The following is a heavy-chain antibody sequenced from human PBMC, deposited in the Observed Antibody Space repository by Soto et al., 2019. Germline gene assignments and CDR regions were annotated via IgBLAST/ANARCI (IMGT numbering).Heavy chain of an antibody. Sequence: RASVKVSCKASGGTFSSYTISWVRQAPGQGLEWMGRIIPILGIANYAQKFQGRVTITADKSTSTAYMELSSLRSEDTAVYYCASWVAETVAAALNWFDPCGQGTLVPGSS. CDR1: GGTFSSYT. V-gene: IGHV1-69*02. J-gene: IGHJ5*02. D-gene: IGHD6-13*01. CDR3: ASWVAETVAAALNWFDP. CDR2: IIPILGIA.